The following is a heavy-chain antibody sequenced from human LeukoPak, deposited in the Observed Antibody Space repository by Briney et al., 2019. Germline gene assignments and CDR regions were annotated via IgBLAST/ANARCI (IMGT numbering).Heavy chain of an antibody. D-gene: IGHD3-22*01. CDR3: VKSRYHYDTSGSFPDAFDI. CDR2: ISGSAGTT. V-gene: IGHV3-23*01. Sequence: PGGSLRLSCAASGFTFSSYVMTWVRQAPGKGLEWVSSISGSAGTTYYADSVKGRFTISRDNPKNTLYLQMNSLRAEDTAVYYCVKSRYHYDTSGSFPDAFDIWGQGTMVTVSS. J-gene: IGHJ3*02. CDR1: GFTFSSYV.